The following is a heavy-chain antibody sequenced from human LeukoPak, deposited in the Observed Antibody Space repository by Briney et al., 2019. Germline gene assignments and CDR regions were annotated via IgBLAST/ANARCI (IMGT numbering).Heavy chain of an antibody. CDR2: IIPIFATA. V-gene: IGHV1-69*13. CDR3: ASVEGYQLLFGSY. Sequence: SVKVSCKASGGTFSNYAISWVRQAPGQGLEWMGGIIPIFATANYAQKFQGRVTITADESTSTAYMELSSLRSEDTAVYYCASVEGYQLLFGSYWGQGTLVTVSS. J-gene: IGHJ4*02. CDR1: GGTFSNYA. D-gene: IGHD2-2*01.